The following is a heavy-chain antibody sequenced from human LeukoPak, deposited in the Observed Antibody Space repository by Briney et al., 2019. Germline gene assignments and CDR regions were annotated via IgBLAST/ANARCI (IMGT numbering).Heavy chain of an antibody. CDR1: GFTFSSYA. Sequence: GGSLRLSCAASGFTFSSYAMHWVRQAPGKGPEWVAVISYDGSNKYYADSVKGRFTISRDNSKNTLYLQMNSLRAEDTAVYYCAREAAMVTYVAFDIWGQGTMVTVSS. J-gene: IGHJ3*02. CDR3: AREAAMVTYVAFDI. D-gene: IGHD5-18*01. V-gene: IGHV3-30*04. CDR2: ISYDGSNK.